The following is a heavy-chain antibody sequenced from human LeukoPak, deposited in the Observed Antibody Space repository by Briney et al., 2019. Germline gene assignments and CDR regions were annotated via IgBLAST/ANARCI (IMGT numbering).Heavy chain of an antibody. V-gene: IGHV3-30-3*01. Sequence: GGSLRLSCAASGFTFSSYAMHWVRQAPGKGLEWVAVISYDGSNNYYADSVKGRFTISRDNSKNTLYLQMNSLRAEDTAVYYCARGVRRYYGMDVWGQGTTVTVSS. CDR3: ARGVRRYYGMDV. CDR1: GFTFSSYA. J-gene: IGHJ6*02. D-gene: IGHD2-2*01. CDR2: ISYDGSNN.